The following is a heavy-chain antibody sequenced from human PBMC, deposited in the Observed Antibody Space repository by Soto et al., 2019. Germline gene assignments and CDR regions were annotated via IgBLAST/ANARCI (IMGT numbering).Heavy chain of an antibody. CDR3: ARGHTRVGASRDDAFDI. CDR2: TYYRSKWYN. CDR1: GDSVSSNSAA. J-gene: IGHJ3*02. V-gene: IGHV6-1*01. Sequence: KQSQTLSLTCAISGDSVSSNSAAWNWIRQSPSRGLEWLGRTYYRSKWYNDYAVSVKSRITINPDTSKNQFSLQLNSVTPEDTAVYYCARGHTRVGASRDDAFDIWGQGTMVTVSS. D-gene: IGHD1-26*01.